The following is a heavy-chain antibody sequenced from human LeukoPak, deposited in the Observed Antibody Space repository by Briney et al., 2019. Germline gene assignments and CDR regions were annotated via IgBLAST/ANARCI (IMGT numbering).Heavy chain of an antibody. V-gene: IGHV3-30*02. CDR3: AKESQLSYSGTFYIDY. D-gene: IGHD1-26*01. CDR2: IRYDGSNK. CDR1: GFTFSSYG. Sequence: GGSLRLSCAASGFTFSSYGMNWVRQAPGKGLEWVAFIRYDGSNKYYADSVKGRFTISRDSSKSTLYLQMNSLRAEDTAVYYCAKESQLSYSGTFYIDYWGQGTLVTVSS. J-gene: IGHJ4*02.